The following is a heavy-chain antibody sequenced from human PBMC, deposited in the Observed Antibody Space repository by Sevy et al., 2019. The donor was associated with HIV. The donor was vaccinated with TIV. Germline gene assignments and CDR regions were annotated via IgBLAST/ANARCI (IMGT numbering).Heavy chain of an antibody. CDR3: ARGPRYYDILTGYYNPTDY. D-gene: IGHD3-9*01. Sequence: GGSLRLSCAASGLTFSSYGMHWVRQAPGKGLEWVAVIWYDGSNKYYADSVKGRFTISRDNSKNTLYLQMNSLRAEDMAVYYCARGPRYYDILTGYYNPTDYWGQGTLVTVSS. V-gene: IGHV3-33*01. J-gene: IGHJ4*02. CDR2: IWYDGSNK. CDR1: GLTFSSYG.